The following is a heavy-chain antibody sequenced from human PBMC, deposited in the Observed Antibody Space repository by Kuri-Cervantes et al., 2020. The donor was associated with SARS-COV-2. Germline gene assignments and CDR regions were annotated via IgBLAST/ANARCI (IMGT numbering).Heavy chain of an antibody. J-gene: IGHJ6*03. V-gene: IGHV1-69*05. Sequence: SVKVSCKASGGTFSSNAISWVRQAPGQGLEWMGGIIPIFGTANYAQKFQGRVTITTDESTSTAYMELSSLRSEDTAVYYCARFTPSTSLHYMDVWGKGTTVTVSS. CDR2: IIPIFGTA. D-gene: IGHD2-2*01. CDR1: GGTFSSNA. CDR3: ARFTPSTSLHYMDV.